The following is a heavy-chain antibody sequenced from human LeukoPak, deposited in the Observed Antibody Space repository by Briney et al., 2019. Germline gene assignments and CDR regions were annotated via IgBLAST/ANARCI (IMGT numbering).Heavy chain of an antibody. Sequence: GGSLRLSCAASGFTFSTFGIYWVRQAPGKGLEWVAFIRYDGTEEYYADSVKGRFPISRDNSKSTLYLQMNSLRAEDTAVYYCAKGAYYYFDYWGQGTLVTVSP. CDR3: AKGAYYYFDY. J-gene: IGHJ4*02. CDR2: IRYDGTEE. D-gene: IGHD2-21*01. V-gene: IGHV3-30*02. CDR1: GFTFSTFG.